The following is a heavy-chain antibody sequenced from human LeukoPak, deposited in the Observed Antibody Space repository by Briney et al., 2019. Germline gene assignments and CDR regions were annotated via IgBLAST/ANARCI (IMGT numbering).Heavy chain of an antibody. CDR3: ARRVFSHYYDSSGYYSNAFDI. V-gene: IGHV1-18*01. J-gene: IGHJ3*02. Sequence: APVKVSCKASGYTFTSYGISWVRQAPGQGLEWMGWISAYNGNTNYAQKLQGRVTMTTDTSTSTAYMELRSLRSDDTAVYYCARRVFSHYYDSSGYYSNAFDIWGQGTMVTVSS. CDR1: GYTFTSYG. CDR2: ISAYNGNT. D-gene: IGHD3-22*01.